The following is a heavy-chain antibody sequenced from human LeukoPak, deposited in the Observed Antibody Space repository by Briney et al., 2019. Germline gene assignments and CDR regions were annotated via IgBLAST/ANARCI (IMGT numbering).Heavy chain of an antibody. CDR3: ARGALRYYYDSSGYFFFDY. J-gene: IGHJ4*02. D-gene: IGHD3-22*01. V-gene: IGHV4-34*01. CDR2: INHSGST. CDR1: GGSFSGYY. Sequence: PSETLSLTCAVYGGSFSGYYWSWIRQPPGKGLEWIGEINHSGSTNYNPSLKSRVTISVDTSKNQFSPKLSSVTAADTAVYYCARGALRYYYDSSGYFFFDYWGQGTLVTVSS.